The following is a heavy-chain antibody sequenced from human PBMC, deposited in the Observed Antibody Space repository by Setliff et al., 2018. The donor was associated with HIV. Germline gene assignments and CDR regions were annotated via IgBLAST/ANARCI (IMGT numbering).Heavy chain of an antibody. V-gene: IGHV2-5*01. CDR3: AHRRVGNYDSSGNYHSYFDY. Sequence: SGPTLVNPTQTLTLTCTFSGFSLTTTGVGVGWIRQPPGEALEWLALIFWNDDKRLSPSLRSRISITKDTSKNQVVLTMTNMDPVDTATYYCAHRRVGNYDSSGNYHSYFDYWGQGILVTVSS. D-gene: IGHD3-22*01. CDR2: IFWNDDK. J-gene: IGHJ4*02. CDR1: GFSLTTTGVG.